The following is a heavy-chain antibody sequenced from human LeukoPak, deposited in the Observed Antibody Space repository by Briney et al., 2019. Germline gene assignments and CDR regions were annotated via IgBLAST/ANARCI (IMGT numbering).Heavy chain of an antibody. CDR3: ARDRAPPTSWYFDL. CDR1: GFTFSTYE. J-gene: IGHJ2*01. V-gene: IGHV3-48*03. CDR2: ISSSGSTI. Sequence: QAGGSLRLSCAASGFTFSTYEMNWVRQAPGKGLEWVSYISSSGSTIYYAESVKGRFTISRDNSKNTLYLQMNSLRAEDTAVYYCARDRAPPTSWYFDLWGRGTLVTVSS. D-gene: IGHD3-10*01.